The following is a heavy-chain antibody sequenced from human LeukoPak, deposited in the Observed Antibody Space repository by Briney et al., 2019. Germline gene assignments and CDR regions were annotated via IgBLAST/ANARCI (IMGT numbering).Heavy chain of an antibody. CDR3: AREPGHDAFDI. Sequence: PSETLSLTCTVSGGSIISDIYFWGWIRQSPGQGLAWIGSIYHGGRAYYDPSFEGRATISVDVSKNQFSLKLSSVTAADTAVYYCAREPGHDAFDIWGQGTMVTVSS. CDR1: GGSIISDIYF. D-gene: IGHD1-14*01. CDR2: IYHGGRA. J-gene: IGHJ3*02. V-gene: IGHV4-39*07.